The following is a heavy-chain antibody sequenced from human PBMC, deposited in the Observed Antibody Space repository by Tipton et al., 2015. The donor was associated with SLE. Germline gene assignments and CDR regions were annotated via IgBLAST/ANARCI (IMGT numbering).Heavy chain of an antibody. CDR2: INHSGST. Sequence: TLSLTCAVYGGSFSGYYWSWIRQPPGKGLEWIGEINHSGSTNYNPSLKSRVTISVDTSKNQFSLKLSSVTAADTAVYYCAASDRGAFDPWGQGTLVTVSS. CDR1: GGSFSGYY. J-gene: IGHJ5*02. CDR3: AASDRGAFDP. D-gene: IGHD1-14*01. V-gene: IGHV4-34*01.